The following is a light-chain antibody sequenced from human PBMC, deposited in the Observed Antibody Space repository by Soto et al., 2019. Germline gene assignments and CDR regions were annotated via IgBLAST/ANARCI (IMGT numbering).Light chain of an antibody. CDR1: QDISND. V-gene: IGKV1-33*01. Sequence: DIQMNQAPSSLSASVGDRVTITFHASQDISNDLHWYQQKPGKATKLLSYDASNLETGVPSRFSGSESGTYVTFPISSLQPEDIATYYGLQYDNRPLTFGQGTRLEIK. CDR3: LQYDNRPLT. J-gene: IGKJ5*01. CDR2: DAS.